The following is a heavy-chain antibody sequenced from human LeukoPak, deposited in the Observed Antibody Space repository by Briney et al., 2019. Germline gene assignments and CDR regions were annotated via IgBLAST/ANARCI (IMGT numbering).Heavy chain of an antibody. V-gene: IGHV1-2*06. J-gene: IGHJ5*02. Sequence: ASVKVSCKASGYTFTGYYTHWVRQAPGQGLEWMGRINPNSGGTNYAQKFQGRVTMTRDTSISTAYMELSRLRSDDTAVYYCATLYYDILTGSWFDPWGQGTLVTVSS. D-gene: IGHD3-9*01. CDR3: ATLYYDILTGSWFDP. CDR2: INPNSGGT. CDR1: GYTFTGYY.